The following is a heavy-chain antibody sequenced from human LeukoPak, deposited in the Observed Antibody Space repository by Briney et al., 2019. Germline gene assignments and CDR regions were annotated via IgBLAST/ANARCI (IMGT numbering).Heavy chain of an antibody. J-gene: IGHJ4*02. CDR2: ISSSSRYI. V-gene: IGHV3-21*01. CDR1: GFIFSSYS. CDR3: ARDLGGYDYDDSSGYSNY. Sequence: GGSLRLSCAASGFIFSSYSINWVRQAPGKGLEWVSSISSSSRYIYYADSVKGRFTISRDNAKKSLYLQMNSLRAEDTAVYYCARDLGGYDYDDSSGYSNYWGQGTLVTVSS. D-gene: IGHD3-22*01.